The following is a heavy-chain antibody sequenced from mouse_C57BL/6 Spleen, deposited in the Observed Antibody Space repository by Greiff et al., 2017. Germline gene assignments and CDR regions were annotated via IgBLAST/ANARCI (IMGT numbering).Heavy chain of an antibody. CDR3: ARPGLGRDYFDY. Sequence: EVKLMESGGGLVEPGGSLKLSCAASGFTFSDYGMHWVRQAPEKGLEWVAYISSGSSTIYYADTVKGRFTISRDNAKNTLFLQMTSLRSEDTAMYYCARPGLGRDYFDYWGQGTTLTVSS. D-gene: IGHD3-3*01. CDR2: ISSGSSTI. J-gene: IGHJ2*01. V-gene: IGHV5-17*01. CDR1: GFTFSDYG.